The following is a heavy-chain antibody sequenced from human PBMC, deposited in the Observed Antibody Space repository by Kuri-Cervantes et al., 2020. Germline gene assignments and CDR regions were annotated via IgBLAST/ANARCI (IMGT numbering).Heavy chain of an antibody. CDR2: ISYDGSNK. V-gene: IGHV3-30*03. CDR3: ARAHWGGDCIDY. Sequence: GESLKISCAASGFTFSSYGMHWVRQAPGKGLEWVAVISYDGSNKYYADSVKGRFTVSRDNSKNTLYLQMNSLRPEDTAVYYCARAHWGGDCIDYWGQGTLVTVSS. J-gene: IGHJ4*02. D-gene: IGHD2-21*02. CDR1: GFTFSSYG.